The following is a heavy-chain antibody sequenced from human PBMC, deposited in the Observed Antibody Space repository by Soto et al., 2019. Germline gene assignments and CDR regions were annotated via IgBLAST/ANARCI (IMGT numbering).Heavy chain of an antibody. CDR2: IIPIFGTA. J-gene: IGHJ4*02. CDR3: ARAMVRSVITFGGVIVGPNDY. Sequence: GASVKVSCKASGGTFSSYAISWVRQAPGQGLEWMGGIIPIFGTANYAQKFQGRVTITADESTSTAYMELSSLRSEDTAVYYCARAMVRSVITFGGVIVGPNDYWGQGTLVTVSS. CDR1: GGTFSSYA. V-gene: IGHV1-69*13. D-gene: IGHD3-16*02.